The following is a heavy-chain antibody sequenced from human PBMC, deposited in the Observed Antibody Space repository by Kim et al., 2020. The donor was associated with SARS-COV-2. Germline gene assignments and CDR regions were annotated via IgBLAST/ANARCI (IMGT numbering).Heavy chain of an antibody. Sequence: GGSLRLFCAASGFTFSSYAMSWVRQAPGKGLEWVSAISGSGGSTYYADSVKGRFTISRDNSKNTLYLQMNSLRAEDTAVYYCANPPYGSSWYGGWGQGTLVTVSS. CDR2: ISGSGGST. V-gene: IGHV3-23*01. CDR3: ANPPYGSSWYGG. CDR1: GFTFSSYA. D-gene: IGHD6-13*01. J-gene: IGHJ4*02.